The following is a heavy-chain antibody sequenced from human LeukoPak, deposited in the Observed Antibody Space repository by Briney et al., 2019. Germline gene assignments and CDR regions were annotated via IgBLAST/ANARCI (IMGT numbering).Heavy chain of an antibody. CDR1: GFTLSSYW. CDR2: IKQDGSEK. V-gene: IGHV3-7*03. CDR3: ARRYFDY. J-gene: IGHJ4*02. Sequence: GGSLRLSCAASGFTLSSYWMSWVRQAPGKGLEWVAKIKQDGSEKYYVDSVKGRFTISRDNAKNSLYLQMNSLRAEDTAVYYCARRYFDYWGQGTLVTVSS.